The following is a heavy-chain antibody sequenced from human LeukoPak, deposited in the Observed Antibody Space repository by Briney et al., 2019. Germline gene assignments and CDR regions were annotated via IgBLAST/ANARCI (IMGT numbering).Heavy chain of an antibody. Sequence: SETLSLTCTVSGGSISSSSYYWGWIRQPPGKGLEWIGSIYYSGSTYYNPSLKSRVTISVDTSKNQFSLKLSSVTPEDTAVYYCAREVSYYDILTGLPPPGRFDYWGQGTLVTVSS. D-gene: IGHD3-9*01. CDR2: IYYSGST. V-gene: IGHV4-39*02. CDR1: GGSISSSSYY. CDR3: AREVSYYDILTGLPPPGRFDY. J-gene: IGHJ4*02.